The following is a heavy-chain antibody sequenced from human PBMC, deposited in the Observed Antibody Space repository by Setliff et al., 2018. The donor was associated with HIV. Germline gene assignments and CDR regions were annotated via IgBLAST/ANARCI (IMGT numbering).Heavy chain of an antibody. CDR1: GFTFSIYN. V-gene: IGHV3-48*02. D-gene: IGHD5-12*01. J-gene: IGHJ4*02. CDR3: AREKFENGGYSVY. CDR2: ISTSGSTI. Sequence: GGSLRLSCEASGFTFSIYNMNWVRQAPGKGLEWVSYISTSGSTIYYADSVKGRFTISRDNGKKSLYLQMDSLRDEDTAVYYCAREKFENGGYSVYWGQGTLVTVSS.